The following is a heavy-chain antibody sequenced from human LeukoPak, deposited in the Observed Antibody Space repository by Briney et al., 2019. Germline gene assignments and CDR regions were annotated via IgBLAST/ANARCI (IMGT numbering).Heavy chain of an antibody. CDR2: INPNSGGT. J-gene: IGHJ4*02. CDR1: GYTFTGYY. CDR3: ARDVSSYADFDY. D-gene: IGHD2-2*01. Sequence: ASVKVSCKASGYTFTGYYMHWVRQAPGQGLEGVGRINPNSGGTNYAQKFQGRVTMTRDTSISTAYMELSRLRSDDTAVYYCARDVSSYADFDYWGQGTLVTVSS. V-gene: IGHV1-2*06.